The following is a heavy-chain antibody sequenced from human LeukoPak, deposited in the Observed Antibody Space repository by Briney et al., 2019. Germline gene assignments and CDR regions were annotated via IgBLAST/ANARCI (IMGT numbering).Heavy chain of an antibody. D-gene: IGHD4-17*01. V-gene: IGHV4-39*01. Sequence: SETLSLTCTVSGGSISSSSYYWGWIRQPPGKGLEWIGSIYYSGSTYYNPSLKSRVTISVDTSKNQFSLKLSSVTAADTAVYYCARHDDSGDYSIWGQGTLVTVSS. CDR2: IYYSGST. CDR3: ARHDDSGDYSI. CDR1: GGSISSSSYY. J-gene: IGHJ4*02.